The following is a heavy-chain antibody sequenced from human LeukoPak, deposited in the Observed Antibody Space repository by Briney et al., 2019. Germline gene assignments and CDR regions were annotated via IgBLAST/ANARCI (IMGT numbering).Heavy chain of an antibody. CDR2: IFYTGST. CDR3: ARETSQKGAHYMDV. J-gene: IGHJ6*03. V-gene: IGHV4-59*01. CDR1: GGSISSYY. Sequence: SETLSLTCTVSGGSISSYYWSWIRQPPGKGLEWIGYIFYTGSTNYNPSLKSRVTISVDTSKNQFSLKLSSVTAADTAVYYCARETSQKGAHYMDVWGKGTTVTISS. D-gene: IGHD3-16*01.